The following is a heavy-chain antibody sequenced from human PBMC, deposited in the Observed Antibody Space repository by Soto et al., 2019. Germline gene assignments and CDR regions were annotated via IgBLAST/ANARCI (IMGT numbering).Heavy chain of an antibody. CDR2: IYYSGST. V-gene: IGHV4-59*12. CDR3: ARDNITGLFYY. J-gene: IGHJ4*02. D-gene: IGHD2-8*02. Sequence: SETLSLTCTVSGGSISSYYWSWIRQPPGKGLEWIGYIYYSGSTNYNPSLKSRVTISVDTSKNQFSLKLTSVTAADTAVYYCARDNITGLFYYWGQGTLVTVSS. CDR1: GGSISSYY.